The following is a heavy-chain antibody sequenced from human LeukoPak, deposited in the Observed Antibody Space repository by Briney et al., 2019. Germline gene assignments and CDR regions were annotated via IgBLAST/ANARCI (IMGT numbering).Heavy chain of an antibody. J-gene: IGHJ4*02. CDR1: GGSISSYY. CDR2: IYYSGST. V-gene: IGHV4-59*08. Sequence: PSETLSLTCAVSGGSISSYYWSWIRQPPGKGLEWIGYIYYSGSTNYNPSLKSRVTISADTSKNQFSLKLSSVTAADTAVYYCARRAWNYAFIDYWGQGTLVTVSS. CDR3: ARRAWNYAFIDY. D-gene: IGHD1-7*01.